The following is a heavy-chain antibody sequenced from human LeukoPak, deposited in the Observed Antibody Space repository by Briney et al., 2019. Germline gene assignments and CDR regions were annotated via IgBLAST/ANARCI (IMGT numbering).Heavy chain of an antibody. D-gene: IGHD1-14*01. CDR1: GFTFSSYA. CDR3: AKDQSGTAYYYYYGMDV. V-gene: IGHV3-23*01. J-gene: IGHJ6*02. CDR2: ISGSGGST. Sequence: GGSLRLSCAASGFTFSSYAMSWVRRAPGKGLEWVSAISGSGGSTYYADSVKGRFTISRDNSKNTLYLQMNSLRAEDTAVYYCAKDQSGTAYYYYYGMDVWSQGTTVTVSS.